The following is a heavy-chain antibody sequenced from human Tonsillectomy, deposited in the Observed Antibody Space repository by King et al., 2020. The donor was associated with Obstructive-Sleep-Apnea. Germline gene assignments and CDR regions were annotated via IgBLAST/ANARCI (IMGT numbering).Heavy chain of an antibody. CDR2: ICYGGSGK. CDR1: GFTFRRYA. V-gene: IGHV3-30-3*01. J-gene: IGHJ1*01. D-gene: IGHD2-21*02. CDR3: TGPYCCDDCSPEGYFHH. Sequence: VQLVESGGGVVQPGRSLRLSCAASGFTFRRYAMHWVRQAPGKGLEWVAVICYGGSGKYYADSVKGRFIISRDNSKNTLYLQMNSLKADDTSVSYLTGPYCCDDCSPEGYFHHWGLGPLVTVPA.